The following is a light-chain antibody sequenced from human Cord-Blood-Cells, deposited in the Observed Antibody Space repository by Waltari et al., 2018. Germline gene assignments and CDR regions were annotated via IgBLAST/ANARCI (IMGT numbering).Light chain of an antibody. CDR2: DVS. J-gene: IGLJ2*01. CDR3: SSYTSSSTL. CDR1: RSDVGGYNY. V-gene: IGLV2-14*01. Sequence: QSALTQPAPVSGSPGQSIPISCTGTRSDVGGYNYVSWYQQHPGKAPKLIIYDVSNRPSGVSNRFSGSKSGNTASLTISGLQAEDEADYYCSSYTSSSTLFGGGTKLTVL.